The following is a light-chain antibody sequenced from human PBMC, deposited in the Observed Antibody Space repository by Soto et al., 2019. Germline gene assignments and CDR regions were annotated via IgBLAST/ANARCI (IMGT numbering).Light chain of an antibody. CDR1: QRIDNY. V-gene: IGKV1-39*01. Sequence: DVQMPQSPSSLSASLGGRVSIACRPSQRIDNYLNWYQQKPGKAPKLLIHAISTFESGVPSRFSGSGSGTDFTLTIDSLQPVDFETYYWHQTYTPPYTFGQGTRLEIK. J-gene: IGKJ5*01. CDR2: AIS. CDR3: HQTYTPPYT.